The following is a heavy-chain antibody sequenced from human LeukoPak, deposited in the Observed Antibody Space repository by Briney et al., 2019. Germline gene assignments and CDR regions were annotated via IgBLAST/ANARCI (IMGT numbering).Heavy chain of an antibody. CDR2: MNPNSGNT. V-gene: IGHV1-8*01. D-gene: IGHD2-15*01. CDR3: ASSVPDCRGGSCYPHDAFDI. Sequence: GASVKVSCKASGYTFTSYDINWVRQATGQGLEWMGWMNPNSGNTGYAQKFQGRVTMTRNTSISTAYMELSSLRSEDTAVYYCASSVPDCRGGSCYPHDAFDIWGQGTMVTVSS. J-gene: IGHJ3*02. CDR1: GYTFTSYD.